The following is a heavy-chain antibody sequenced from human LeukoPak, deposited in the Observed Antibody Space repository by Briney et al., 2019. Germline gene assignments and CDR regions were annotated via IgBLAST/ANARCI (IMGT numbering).Heavy chain of an antibody. Sequence: PGGSLRLSCAASGFTFSSYGMLWVRQAPGKGLESVAVIWYDGSNKYYADSVKGRFTISRDNSKNTLYLQMNSLRAEDTAVYYCAREGCSSTSCYAWDYYYGMDVWGQGTTVTVSS. CDR2: IWYDGSNK. CDR1: GFTFSSYG. J-gene: IGHJ6*02. D-gene: IGHD2-2*01. V-gene: IGHV3-33*01. CDR3: AREGCSSTSCYAWDYYYGMDV.